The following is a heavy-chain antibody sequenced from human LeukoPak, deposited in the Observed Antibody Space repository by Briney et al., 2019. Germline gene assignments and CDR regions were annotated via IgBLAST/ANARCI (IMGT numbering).Heavy chain of an antibody. CDR3: ARYSGYDWIFDY. CDR1: GYTFTGYY. Sequence: ASVKVSCKASGYTFTGYYMHWVRQAPGQGLEWMGWINPNSGGTNYAQKFQGRVTITADESTSTAYMELSSLRSEDTAVYYCARYSGYDWIFDYWGQGTLVTVSS. CDR2: INPNSGGT. D-gene: IGHD5-12*01. V-gene: IGHV1-2*02. J-gene: IGHJ4*02.